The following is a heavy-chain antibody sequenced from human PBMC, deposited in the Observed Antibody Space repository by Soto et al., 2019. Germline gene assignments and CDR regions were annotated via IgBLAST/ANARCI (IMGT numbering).Heavy chain of an antibody. CDR2: ISGSGGST. J-gene: IGHJ3*02. V-gene: IGHV3-23*01. CDR3: AKGTYYYDSSGYLDDAFDI. Sequence: GGSLRLSCAASGFTFSSYAMSWVRQAPGKGLEWVSAISGSGGSTYYADSVKGRFTISRDNSKNTLYLQMNSLRAEDTAVYYCAKGTYYYDSSGYLDDAFDIWGQGTMVTVSS. D-gene: IGHD3-22*01. CDR1: GFTFSSYA.